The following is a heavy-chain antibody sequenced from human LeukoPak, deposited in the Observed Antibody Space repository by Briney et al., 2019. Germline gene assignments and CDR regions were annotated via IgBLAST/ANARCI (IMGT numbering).Heavy chain of an antibody. CDR1: VYTFSTYD. Sequence: ASVTVSFTASVYTFSTYDINWLRQASGQGLEWMGWMNPNSDNTGYVEKFQDRVTFTMNTSISTAYMELGSLRSEDTAVYYCARAGVAARPYPQHYYYYYYMDVWGQGTTVTVSS. CDR2: MNPNSDNT. J-gene: IGHJ6*03. CDR3: ARAGVAARPYPQHYYYYYYMDV. V-gene: IGHV1-8*03. D-gene: IGHD6-6*01.